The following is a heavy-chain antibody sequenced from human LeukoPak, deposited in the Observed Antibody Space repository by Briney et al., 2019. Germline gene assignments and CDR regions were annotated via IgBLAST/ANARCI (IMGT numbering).Heavy chain of an antibody. V-gene: IGHV1-46*01. J-gene: IGHJ4*02. CDR1: GYTFTGYY. D-gene: IGHD4-17*01. Sequence: ASVKVSCKASGYTFTGYYMHWVRQAPGQGLEWMGIINPSGGSTSYAQKFQGRVTMTRDTSTSTVYMELSSLRSEDTAVYYCARDQASSDGDYVTYYFDYWGQGTLVTVSS. CDR3: ARDQASSDGDYVTYYFDY. CDR2: INPSGGST.